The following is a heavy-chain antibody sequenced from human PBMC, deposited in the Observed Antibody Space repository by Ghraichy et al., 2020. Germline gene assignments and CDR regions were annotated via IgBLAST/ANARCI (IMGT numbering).Heavy chain of an antibody. J-gene: IGHJ6*02. V-gene: IGHV3-30*18. CDR1: GFTFSRYG. CDR2: TSYDGSSK. CDR3: AKERESSGYYSFRGDYYGMDV. Sequence: GGSLRLSCAVSGFTFSRYGMHWVRQAPGKGLEWVAVTSYDGSSKNFADSMQGRFTISRDNSKNTLYLQMNSLRAEDTAVYYCAKERESSGYYSFRGDYYGMDVWGQGTTVTVSS. D-gene: IGHD3-22*01.